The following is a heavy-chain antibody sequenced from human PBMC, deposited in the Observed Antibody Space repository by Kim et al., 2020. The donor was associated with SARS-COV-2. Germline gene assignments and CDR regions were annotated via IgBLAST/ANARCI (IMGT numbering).Heavy chain of an antibody. CDR2: ISYDGSNK. Sequence: GGSLRLSCAASGFTFSSYAMHWVRQAPGKGLEWVAVISYDGSNKYYADSVKGRINISRDNSKNTLYLQMNSLRAEDTAVYYCARSSSGWYFSGMDVWGQGTTVTVSS. CDR3: ARSSSGWYFSGMDV. CDR1: GFTFSSYA. V-gene: IGHV3-30*04. J-gene: IGHJ6*02. D-gene: IGHD6-19*01.